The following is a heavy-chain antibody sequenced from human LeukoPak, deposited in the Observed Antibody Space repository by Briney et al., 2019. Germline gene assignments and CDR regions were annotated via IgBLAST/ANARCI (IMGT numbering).Heavy chain of an antibody. CDR2: ISWNSGSI. D-gene: IGHD6-19*01. CDR3: VKDTHRGWYYFDY. CDR1: GFTFDDYA. Sequence: GGSLRLSCAASGFTFDDYAMHWVRQAPGKGLEWVSGISWNSGSIGYADSVKGRFTISRDNAKNSLYLQMNSLRAEDTALYYCVKDTHRGWYYFDYWGQGTLVTVSS. V-gene: IGHV3-9*01. J-gene: IGHJ4*02.